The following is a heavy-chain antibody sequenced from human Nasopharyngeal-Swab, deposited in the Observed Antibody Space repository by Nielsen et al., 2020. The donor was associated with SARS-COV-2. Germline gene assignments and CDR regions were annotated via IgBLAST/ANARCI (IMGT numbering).Heavy chain of an antibody. CDR1: GFTFGSYW. J-gene: IGHJ4*02. CDR3: GKFPVNGPIVFDY. D-gene: IGHD1-26*01. CDR2: ISADGSNP. Sequence: GESLKISCGASGFTFGSYWMHWVRQAPGKGLVWVSGISADGSNPRYADSVRGRFTISRDNAKNTLFLQMNSLRVEDTAVYYCGKFPVNGPIVFDYWGQGTLVTVSS. V-gene: IGHV3-74*01.